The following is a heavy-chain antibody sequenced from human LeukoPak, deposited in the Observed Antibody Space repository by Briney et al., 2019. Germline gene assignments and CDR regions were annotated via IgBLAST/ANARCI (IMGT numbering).Heavy chain of an antibody. CDR2: MNPSVGTA. D-gene: IGHD2-2*02. V-gene: IGHV1-69*05. Sequence: ASGKVSCKASGSTFTSYAINWVRQATGQGLEWMGGMNPSVGTASYSQKFQGRVTITTDASTSTAYMELSSLRSEDTAVYYCARRQRYCSSTSCYTFDYWGRGTLDTVSS. CDR3: ARRQRYCSSTSCYTFDY. J-gene: IGHJ4*02. CDR1: GSTFTSYA.